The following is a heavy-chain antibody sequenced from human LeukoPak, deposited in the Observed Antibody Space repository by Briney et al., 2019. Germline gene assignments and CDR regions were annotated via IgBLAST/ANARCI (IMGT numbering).Heavy chain of an antibody. Sequence: GGSLRLSCAASGFTFSRYWMSWVRQAPRKGLEWVANIKQDGSETYYVDSMKGRFTISRDNAKNSLYLQMNSLRAEDMAVYYCARDKGDYDTSGSLFIFGGQGTLVTVSS. CDR2: IKQDGSET. D-gene: IGHD3-22*01. CDR3: ARDKGDYDTSGSLFIF. V-gene: IGHV3-7*03. CDR1: GFTFSRYW. J-gene: IGHJ4*02.